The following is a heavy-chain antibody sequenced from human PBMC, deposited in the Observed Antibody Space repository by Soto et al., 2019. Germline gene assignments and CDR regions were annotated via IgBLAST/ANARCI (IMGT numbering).Heavy chain of an antibody. CDR3: ARDPNIVLVPAALRYYYYYYGMDV. J-gene: IGHJ6*02. CDR1: GFTFSSYW. Sequence: EVQLVESGGGLVRPGGSLRLSCAASGFTFSSYWMSWVRQAPGKGLEWVANIKQDGSEKYYVDSVKGRFTISRDNAKNSLYLQMNSLRAEDTAVYFCARDPNIVLVPAALRYYYYYYGMDVWGQGTTVTVSS. CDR2: IKQDGSEK. V-gene: IGHV3-7*01. D-gene: IGHD2-2*01.